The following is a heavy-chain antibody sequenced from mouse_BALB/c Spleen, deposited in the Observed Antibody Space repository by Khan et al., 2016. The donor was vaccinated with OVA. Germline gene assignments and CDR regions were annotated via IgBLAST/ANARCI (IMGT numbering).Heavy chain of an antibody. CDR1: GDSITSGY. CDR3: ARSTYRYAFAY. CDR2: MIYTGYT. Sequence: EVQLQEPGPSLVKLSQTLFLTCYVTGDSITSGYWSWIRKFPGNKLEYMGYMIYTGYTDYNPSLKSRLAITRHTSKNQYYLQLNSVTTEDTATSYCARSTYRYAFAYWGQGTLVTVSA. J-gene: IGHJ3*01. V-gene: IGHV3-8*02. D-gene: IGHD2-14*01.